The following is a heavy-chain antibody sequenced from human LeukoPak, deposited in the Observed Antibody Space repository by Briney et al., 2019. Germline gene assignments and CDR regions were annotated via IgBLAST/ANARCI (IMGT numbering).Heavy chain of an antibody. Sequence: PGGSLRLSCAASGFTVSSNYMSWVRQAPRKGLEWVSVIYSSGSTYYADSVKGRFTISRDNSKNTLSLQMNSLRAEDTAVYYCARGGSGWYFDYWGQGTLVTVSS. CDR1: GFTVSSNY. CDR3: ARGGSGWYFDY. J-gene: IGHJ4*02. V-gene: IGHV3-66*01. CDR2: IYSSGST. D-gene: IGHD6-19*01.